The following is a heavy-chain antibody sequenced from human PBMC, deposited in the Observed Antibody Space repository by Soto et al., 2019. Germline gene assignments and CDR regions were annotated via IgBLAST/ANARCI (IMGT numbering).Heavy chain of an antibody. CDR2: ITSSGSNT. V-gene: IGHV3-11*01. Sequence: ESGGGLVKPGGSLRLSCAASGFTFSGYNMSWIRQAPGKGLEWVSYITSSGSNTFDAESVKGRFTISRDNTMNLLYLQMNSLSAEDTAVYYCARRGTISSAHPFDHWGQGTLVTVSS. D-gene: IGHD6-6*01. CDR3: ARRGTISSAHPFDH. CDR1: GFTFSGYN. J-gene: IGHJ4*02.